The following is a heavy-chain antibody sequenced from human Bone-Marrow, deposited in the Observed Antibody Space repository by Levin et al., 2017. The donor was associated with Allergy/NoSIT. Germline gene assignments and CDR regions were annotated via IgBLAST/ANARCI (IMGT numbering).Heavy chain of an antibody. CDR3: VRDNVTSSWFVRIDAFDV. D-gene: IGHD6-13*01. V-gene: IGHV3-21*01. CDR1: GFTFGIYA. J-gene: IGHJ3*01. Sequence: GESLKISCAASGFTFGIYAFNWVRQAPGKGLEWVASINSGGNFIYYSDSVKGRFTISRDGAKKSLYLQMTGLRAEDTGIYYCVRDNVTSSWFVRIDAFDVWGQGTTVTVSS. CDR2: INSGGNFI.